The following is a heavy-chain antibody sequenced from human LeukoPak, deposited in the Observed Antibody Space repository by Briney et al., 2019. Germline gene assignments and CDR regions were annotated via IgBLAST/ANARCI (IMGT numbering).Heavy chain of an antibody. CDR1: GFTFDDYG. V-gene: IGHV3-20*04. D-gene: IGHD5-18*01. Sequence: PGGSLRLSCAASGFTFDDYGMSRVRQAPGKGLEWVSGINWNGGSTGYADSVKGRFTISRDNAKNSLYLQMNSLRAEDTALYYCARDPGYSYGEYFDYWGQGTLVTVSS. CDR2: INWNGGST. J-gene: IGHJ4*02. CDR3: ARDPGYSYGEYFDY.